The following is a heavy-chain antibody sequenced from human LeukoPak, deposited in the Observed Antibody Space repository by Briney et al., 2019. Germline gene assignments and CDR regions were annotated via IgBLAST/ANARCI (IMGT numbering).Heavy chain of an antibody. V-gene: IGHV1-69*13. D-gene: IGHD6-13*01. Sequence: GASVKVSCKASGGTFSSYAISWVRQAPGQGLEWMGGIIPIFGTANYAQKFQGRVTITADESTSTAYMELSGLRSEDTAVYYCAGGAGGQLVQYYFDYWGQGTLVTVSP. J-gene: IGHJ4*02. CDR2: IIPIFGTA. CDR3: AGGAGGQLVQYYFDY. CDR1: GGTFSSYA.